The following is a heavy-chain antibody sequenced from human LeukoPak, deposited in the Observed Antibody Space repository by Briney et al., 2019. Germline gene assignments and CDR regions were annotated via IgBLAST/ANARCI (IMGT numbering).Heavy chain of an antibody. Sequence: ASVKVSCKASGYTFTRYGFSWLRQAPGQGPEWMGWISAYNGNTNYAQKLQGRVTMTTDTSTSTAYMELRSLRSDDTAVYYCARGGVPGLVDYWGQGTLVTVSS. D-gene: IGHD1-26*01. V-gene: IGHV1-18*01. J-gene: IGHJ4*02. CDR3: ARGGVPGLVDY. CDR2: ISAYNGNT. CDR1: GYTFTRYG.